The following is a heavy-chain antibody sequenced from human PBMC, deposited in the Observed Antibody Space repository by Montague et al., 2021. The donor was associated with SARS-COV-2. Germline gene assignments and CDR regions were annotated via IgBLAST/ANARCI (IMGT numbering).Heavy chain of an antibody. CDR2: VYYNGDT. CDR1: GGSTASHY. V-gene: IGHV4-59*08. J-gene: IGHJ3*01. Sequence: SETLSLTCTVSGGSTASHYWNWIRQSPGRRPEWIGYVYYNGDTKYNPSLQSRVTFSIDTSENQFSLRLNSVTAADTAVYFCARGWAFDPWGRGRLVTVSS. CDR3: ARGWAFDP. D-gene: IGHD6-19*01.